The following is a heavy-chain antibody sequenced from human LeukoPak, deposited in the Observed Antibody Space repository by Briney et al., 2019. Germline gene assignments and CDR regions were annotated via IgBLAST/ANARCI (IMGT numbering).Heavy chain of an antibody. V-gene: IGHV4-4*07. CDR3: ARDPDLYDILTGYYTDAFDI. CDR2: IYTSGST. Sequence: SETLSLTCTVSGGSISSYYWSWIRRPPWKGLEWIGRIYTSGSTNYNPSLKSRVTMSVDTSKNQFSLKLSSVTAADTAVYYCARDPDLYDILTGYYTDAFDIWGQGTMVTVSS. CDR1: GGSISSYY. J-gene: IGHJ3*02. D-gene: IGHD3-9*01.